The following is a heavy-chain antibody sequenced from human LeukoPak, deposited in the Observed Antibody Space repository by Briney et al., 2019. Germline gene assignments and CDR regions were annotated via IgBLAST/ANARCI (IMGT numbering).Heavy chain of an antibody. D-gene: IGHD4-11*01. CDR1: GFAFNNYG. J-gene: IGHJ4*02. CDR3: ARDLRGTTFDY. V-gene: IGHV3-33*01. Sequence: PGGSLRLSCAASGFAFNNYGMHWVRQAPGKGLEWVGVMWSEDNSQHYADSVKGRFTISKDSSKNTLYLQMNSLRAEDTAVYYCARDLRGTTFDYWGQGTLVTVSS. CDR2: MWSEDNSQ.